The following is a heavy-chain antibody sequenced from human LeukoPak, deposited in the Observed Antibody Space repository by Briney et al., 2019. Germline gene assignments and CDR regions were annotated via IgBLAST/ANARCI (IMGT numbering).Heavy chain of an antibody. CDR2: ISSSSSYI. CDR1: GFTFSSYS. D-gene: IGHD3-16*01. CDR3: AREGVKNPYFDY. V-gene: IGHV3-21*01. J-gene: IGHJ4*02. Sequence: GGSLRLSCAASGFTFSSYSMNWVRQAPGKGLEWVSSISSSSSYIYYADSVKGRFTISRDDAKNSLYLQMNSLRAEDTAVYYCAREGVKNPYFDYWGQGTLVTVSS.